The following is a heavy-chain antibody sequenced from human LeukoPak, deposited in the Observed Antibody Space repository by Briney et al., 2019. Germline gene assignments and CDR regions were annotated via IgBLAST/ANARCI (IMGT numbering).Heavy chain of an antibody. CDR1: GFTFSSYE. J-gene: IGHJ4*02. Sequence: PGGSLRLSCAASGFTFSSYEMNWVRQAPGKGLEWVSYISSSGSTIYYADSVKGRFTISRDNAKNSLYLQMNSLRAEDTAVYYCARDNPITMGYWGQGTLVTVSS. D-gene: IGHD3-10*01. CDR3: ARDNPITMGY. CDR2: ISSSGSTI. V-gene: IGHV3-48*03.